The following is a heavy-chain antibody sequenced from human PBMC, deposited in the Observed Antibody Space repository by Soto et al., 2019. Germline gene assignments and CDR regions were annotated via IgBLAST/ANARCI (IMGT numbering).Heavy chain of an antibody. D-gene: IGHD5-18*01. J-gene: IGHJ6*02. CDR3: ARDGVDTAMVDYYYYGMDV. CDR2: INPNSGGT. V-gene: IGHV1-2*02. CDR1: GYTFTGYY. Sequence: EASVKVSCKASGYTFTGYYMHWVRQAPGQGLEWMGWINPNSGGTNYAQKFQGRVTMTRDTSISTAYMELSRLRSDDTAVYYCARDGVDTAMVDYYYYGMDVWGQGTTVTVSS.